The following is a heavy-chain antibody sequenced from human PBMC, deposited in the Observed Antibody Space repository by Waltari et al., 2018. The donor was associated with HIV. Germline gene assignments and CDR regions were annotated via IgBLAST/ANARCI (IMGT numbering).Heavy chain of an antibody. V-gene: IGHV3-7*04. CDR3: ARDWGNYYDSSGYEEGFDY. Sequence: GLEWVANIKQDGSEKYYVDSVKGRFTISRDNAKNSLYLQMNSLRAEDTAVYYCARDWGNYYDSSGYEEGFDYWGQGTLVTISS. D-gene: IGHD3-22*01. CDR2: IKQDGSEK. J-gene: IGHJ4*02.